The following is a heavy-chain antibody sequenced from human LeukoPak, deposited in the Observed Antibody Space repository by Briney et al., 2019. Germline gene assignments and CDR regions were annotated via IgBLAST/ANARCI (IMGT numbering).Heavy chain of an antibody. CDR3: ATANSGSYDSALDY. V-gene: IGHV1-3*01. D-gene: IGHD1-26*01. CDR2: INAGNGNT. CDR1: GYTFTSYA. J-gene: IGHJ4*02. Sequence: AASVKVSCKASGYTFTSYAMHWVRQAPGQRLEWMGWINAGNGNTKYSQKFQGRVTITRDTSASTAYMELSSLRSEDTAVYYCATANSGSYDSALDYWGQGTLVTVSS.